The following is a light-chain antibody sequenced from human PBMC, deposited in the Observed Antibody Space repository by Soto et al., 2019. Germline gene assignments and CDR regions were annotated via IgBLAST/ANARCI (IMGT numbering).Light chain of an antibody. CDR3: ISYTGSRTSYV. J-gene: IGLJ1*01. V-gene: IGLV2-14*01. CDR2: EVT. Sequence: QSALTQPASVSGSPGQSITISCSGTSSDVGSYNHVAWYQQFPGKTPKLIIYEVTYRPSGVSHRFSASKSGNTASLNISEIQAEEEADYYCISYTGSRTSYVFGTRTKVTV. CDR1: SSDVGSYNH.